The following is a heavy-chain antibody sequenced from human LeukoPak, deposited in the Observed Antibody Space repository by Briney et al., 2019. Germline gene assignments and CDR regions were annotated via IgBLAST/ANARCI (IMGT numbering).Heavy chain of an antibody. V-gene: IGHV4-34*01. CDR1: GGSFSGYY. CDR2: INHSGST. J-gene: IGHJ5*02. CDR3: AGWLVRGANWFDP. Sequence: PSETLSLTCAVYGGSFSGYYWSWIRQPPGKGLEWIGEINHSGSTNYNPSLKSRVTISVDKSKNQFSLKLSSVTAADTAVYYCAGWLVRGANWFDPWGQGTLVTVSS. D-gene: IGHD6-19*01.